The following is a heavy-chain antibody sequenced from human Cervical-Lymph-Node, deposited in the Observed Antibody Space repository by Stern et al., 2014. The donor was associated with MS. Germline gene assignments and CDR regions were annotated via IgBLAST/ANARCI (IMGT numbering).Heavy chain of an antibody. V-gene: IGHV1-46*01. CDR1: GYTFINFY. J-gene: IGHJ3*02. CDR3: ARPRTAARRDAFDI. D-gene: IGHD6-6*01. CDR2: IKPSGGST. Sequence: QVQLVQSGAEVKKPGASVKVSCKASGYTFINFYMHWVRQAPGQGLEWMGIIKPSGGSTNYAEKFQGRVTMTRDTSTSTVYMELSSLRSEDTAVYYCARPRTAARRDAFDIWGQGTMVTVSS.